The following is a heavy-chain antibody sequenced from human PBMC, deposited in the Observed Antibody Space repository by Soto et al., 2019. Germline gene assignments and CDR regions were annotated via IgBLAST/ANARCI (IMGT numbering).Heavy chain of an antibody. Sequence: SETLSLTCTVSGGSISSYYWSWIRQPPGKGLEWIGYIYYSGSTYYNPSLKSRVTISVDTSKNQFSLKLSSVTAADTAVYYCARMYYDFWSGYPSFMDVWGQGTTVTVSS. D-gene: IGHD3-3*01. J-gene: IGHJ6*02. CDR3: ARMYYDFWSGYPSFMDV. V-gene: IGHV4-59*08. CDR1: GGSISSYY. CDR2: IYYSGST.